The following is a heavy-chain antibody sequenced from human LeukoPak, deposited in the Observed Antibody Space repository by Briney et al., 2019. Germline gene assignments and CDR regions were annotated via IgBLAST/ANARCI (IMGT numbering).Heavy chain of an antibody. CDR1: GYTFTSYY. J-gene: IGHJ4*02. Sequence: ASVKVSCKASGYTFTSYYMHWVRQAPGQGLEWMGVINPSGGSTSYAQKFQGRVTVTRDTSTSTVYMELGSLRSEDTAVYYCARAPDYYDSSGYYLYWGQGTLVTVSS. CDR3: ARAPDYYDSSGYYLY. V-gene: IGHV1-46*01. CDR2: INPSGGST. D-gene: IGHD3-22*01.